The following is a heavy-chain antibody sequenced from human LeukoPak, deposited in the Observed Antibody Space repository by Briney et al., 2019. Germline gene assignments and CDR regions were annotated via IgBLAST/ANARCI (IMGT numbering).Heavy chain of an antibody. J-gene: IGHJ5*02. CDR2: IKQDGSEK. D-gene: IGHD3-10*01. Sequence: QSGGSLRLSCAASGFTFSSYWMSWVRQAPGKGLEWVANIKQDGSEKYYVDSVKGRFTISRDNSKNTLYLQMNSLRAEDTALYYCAREQGMVRGSWFDPWGQGTLVTVSS. CDR3: AREQGMVRGSWFDP. CDR1: GFTFSSYW. V-gene: IGHV3-7*03.